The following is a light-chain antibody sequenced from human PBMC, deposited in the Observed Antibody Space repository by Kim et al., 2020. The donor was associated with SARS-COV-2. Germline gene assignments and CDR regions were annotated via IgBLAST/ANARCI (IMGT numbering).Light chain of an antibody. CDR1: SGHNNYS. CDR2: LESSGSY. J-gene: IGLJ3*02. CDR3: GTWAINAWV. V-gene: IGLV4-60*03. Sequence: SVKLTCTLGSGHNNYSVAWHQQKPGKAPRYLIKLESSGSYTKGGGVPDRCSGSGSGADRDLISSDLQAEDEDDYYGGTWAINAWVFGGGTQLTVL.